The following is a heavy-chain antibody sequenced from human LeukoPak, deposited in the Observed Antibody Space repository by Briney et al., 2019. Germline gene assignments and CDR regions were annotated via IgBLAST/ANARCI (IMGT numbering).Heavy chain of an antibody. CDR2: IRYDGSNK. J-gene: IGHJ6*03. CDR3: AKDGGSRTDYYYYMDV. V-gene: IGHV3-30*02. CDR1: GFTFTTYS. Sequence: GGSLRLSCAASGFTFTTYSMNWVRQAPGKGLEWVTFIRYDGSNKYYADSVKGRFTISRDNSKNTLYLQMNSLRAEDTAVYYCAKDGGSRTDYYYYMDVWGKGTTVTISS. D-gene: IGHD1-26*01.